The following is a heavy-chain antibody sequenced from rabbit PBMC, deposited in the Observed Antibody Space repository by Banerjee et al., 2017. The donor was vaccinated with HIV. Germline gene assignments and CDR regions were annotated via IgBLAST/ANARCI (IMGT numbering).Heavy chain of an antibody. CDR2: IWPGDGKT. D-gene: IGHD1-1*01. V-gene: IGHV1S40*01. J-gene: IGHJ4*01. Sequence: QSLEESGGDLVKPGASLTLTCTASGFSFSSSYWICWVRQAPGKGLEWIGCIWPGDGKTHYASWVNGRFTISKTSSTTVTLQMTSLTAADTATYLCARRDGSGTGWDLWGPGTLVTVS. CDR3: ARRDGSGTGWDL. CDR1: GFSFSSSYW.